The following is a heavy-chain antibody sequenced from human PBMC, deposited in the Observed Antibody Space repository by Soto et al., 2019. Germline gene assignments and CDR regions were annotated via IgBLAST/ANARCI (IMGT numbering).Heavy chain of an antibody. CDR1: GGSISSYY. Sequence: SETLSLTCTVSGGSISSYYWSWIRQPPGKGLEWIGYIYYSGSTNCNPSLKSRVTISVDTSKNQFSLKLSSVTAADTAVYYCARDRKVAADPQNYDYYGMDVWGQGTTVTVSS. J-gene: IGHJ6*02. CDR3: ARDRKVAADPQNYDYYGMDV. CDR2: IYYSGST. V-gene: IGHV4-59*01. D-gene: IGHD6-13*01.